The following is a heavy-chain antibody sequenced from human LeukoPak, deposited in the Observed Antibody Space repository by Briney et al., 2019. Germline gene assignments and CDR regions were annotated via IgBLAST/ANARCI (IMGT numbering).Heavy chain of an antibody. J-gene: IGHJ2*01. CDR3: ARGVPNWDNWYFDL. V-gene: IGHV1-2*02. CDR1: GYTFTAYY. D-gene: IGHD1-26*01. CDR2: INPNSGGT. Sequence: WASVKVSCKASGYTFTAYYIQWVRQAPGQGLEWMGLINPNSGGTNYAQKFQGRVTMTRDTSISTAYMELSRLRSDDTALYYCARGVPNWDNWYFDLWGRGTLVTVSS.